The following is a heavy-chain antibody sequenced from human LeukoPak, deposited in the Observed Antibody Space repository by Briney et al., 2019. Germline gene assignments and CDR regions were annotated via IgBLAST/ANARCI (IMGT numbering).Heavy chain of an antibody. Sequence: PGGSLRLSCEGAGFTFSTYAMSWVRQAPGKGLEWVAVISYDGSNKYYADSVKGRFTISRDNSKNTLYLQMNSLRAEDTAVYYCARDRIVVVTGGFFDYWGQGTLVTVSS. D-gene: IGHD2-21*02. J-gene: IGHJ4*02. CDR2: ISYDGSNK. CDR3: ARDRIVVVTGGFFDY. V-gene: IGHV3-30-3*01. CDR1: GFTFSTYA.